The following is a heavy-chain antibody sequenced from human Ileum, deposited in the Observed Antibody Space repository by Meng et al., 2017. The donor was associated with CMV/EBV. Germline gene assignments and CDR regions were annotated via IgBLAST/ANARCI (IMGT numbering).Heavy chain of an antibody. J-gene: IGHJ5*02. CDR1: GFPFSTYA. CDR2: ISGRGGST. CDR3: ARDRSSSWYTWFDP. D-gene: IGHD6-13*01. V-gene: IGHV3-23*01. Sequence: GEALKIPRAGSGFPFSTYAMSWVRQAPGKGLEWVSTISGRGGSTKNADSVKGWFTISRDNSKNALSLQMNSLRAEDTAVDYCARDRSSSWYTWFDPWGQGTLVTVSS.